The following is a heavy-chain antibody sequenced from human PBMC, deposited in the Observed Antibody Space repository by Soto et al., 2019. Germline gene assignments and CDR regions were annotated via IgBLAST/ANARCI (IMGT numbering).Heavy chain of an antibody. CDR2: IYYSGST. CDR3: AVSPVLTSLDY. CDR1: GGSVSSGSYY. J-gene: IGHJ4*02. Sequence: PSETLSLTCTVSGGSVSSGSYYWSWIRQPPGKGLEWIGYIYYSGSTNYNPSLKSRVTISVDTSKNQFSPKLSSVTAADTAVYYCAVSPVLTSLDYWGQGTLVTVSS. V-gene: IGHV4-61*01.